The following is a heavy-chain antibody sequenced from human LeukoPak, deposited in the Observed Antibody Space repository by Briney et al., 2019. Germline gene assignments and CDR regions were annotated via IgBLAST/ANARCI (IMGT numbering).Heavy chain of an antibody. D-gene: IGHD3-10*01. Sequence: PSETLSLTCAVYGGSFSGYYWSWVRQAPGKGLEWVSAISGSGGSTYYADSVKGRFTISRDNSKNTLYLQMNSLRAEDTAVYYCAKVLQIEYGESPDYWGQGTLVTVSS. CDR2: ISGSGGST. CDR1: GGSFSGYY. CDR3: AKVLQIEYGESPDY. J-gene: IGHJ4*02. V-gene: IGHV3-23*01.